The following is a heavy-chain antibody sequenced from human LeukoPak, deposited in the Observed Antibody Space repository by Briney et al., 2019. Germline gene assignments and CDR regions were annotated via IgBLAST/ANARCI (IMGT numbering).Heavy chain of an antibody. CDR3: ARGGIVGATWLFDY. Sequence: GASVKVSCKASGYTFTSYGIGWVRQAPGQGLEWMGRIIPILGIANYAQKFQGRVTITADKSTSTAYMELSSLRSEDTAVYYCARGGIVGATWLFDYWGQGTLVTVSS. CDR2: IIPILGIA. D-gene: IGHD1-26*01. CDR1: GYTFTSYG. J-gene: IGHJ4*02. V-gene: IGHV1-69*04.